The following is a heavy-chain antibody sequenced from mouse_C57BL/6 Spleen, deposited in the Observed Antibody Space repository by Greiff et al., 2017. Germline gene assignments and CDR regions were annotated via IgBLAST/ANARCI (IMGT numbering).Heavy chain of an antibody. V-gene: IGHV1-80*01. CDR2: IYPGDGGT. D-gene: IGHD2-5*01. CDR3: ARDEAYSKGDSMDY. J-gene: IGHJ4*01. CDR1: GYAFSSYW. Sequence: QVQLKESGAELVKPGASVKISCKASGYAFSSYWMHWVKQRPGKGLEWIGLIYPGDGGTNYNGKFKGKATLTADNSSSTAYMQLSSLTSEDSAVYFCARDEAYSKGDSMDYWGQGTSVTVSS.